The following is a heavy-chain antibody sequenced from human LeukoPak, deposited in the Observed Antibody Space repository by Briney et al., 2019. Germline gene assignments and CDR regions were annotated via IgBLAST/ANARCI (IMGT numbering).Heavy chain of an antibody. Sequence: SETPSLTCTVSGGSISSRYWNWIRQPPGKGLEWIGYVYYSGSTKYNPSLRGRVTMSVDTSKNQFSLKLNSVTAADTAVYYCARDLWSGDIYYGMDVWGQGTTVTVSS. J-gene: IGHJ6*02. CDR2: VYYSGST. V-gene: IGHV4-59*11. D-gene: IGHD3-3*01. CDR3: ARDLWSGDIYYGMDV. CDR1: GGSISSRY.